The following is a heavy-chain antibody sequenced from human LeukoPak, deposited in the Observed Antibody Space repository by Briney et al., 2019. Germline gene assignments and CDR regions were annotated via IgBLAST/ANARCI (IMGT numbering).Heavy chain of an antibody. CDR2: INPSGGST. Sequence: ASVKVSCKASGYTFTSYYMHWVRQAPGQGLEWMGIINPSGGSTSYAQKFQGRVTMTRDTSTSTVYMELSSLRSGDTAVYYCARDPLHSSGWYTRYYFDYWGQGTLVTVSS. D-gene: IGHD6-19*01. J-gene: IGHJ4*02. CDR1: GYTFTSYY. CDR3: ARDPLHSSGWYTRYYFDY. V-gene: IGHV1-46*03.